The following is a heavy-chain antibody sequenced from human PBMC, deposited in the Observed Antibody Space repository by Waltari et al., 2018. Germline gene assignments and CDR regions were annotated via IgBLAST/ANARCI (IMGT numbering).Heavy chain of an antibody. V-gene: IGHV4-30-4*08. CDR2: IYHSRTT. Sequence: QVQLRESGPGLVKPSQTLSLTCTVSGGSVSSGLHYWSWIRQSPGKGLEWIGYIYHSRTTYYNPSLRGRITLSVDTSNYQSSLKLTSVTAADTTVYYCARVVKYYDSFGFPSDYMDVWGKGTTVIISS. J-gene: IGHJ6*03. D-gene: IGHD3-22*01. CDR3: ARVVKYYDSFGFPSDYMDV. CDR1: GGSVSSGLHY.